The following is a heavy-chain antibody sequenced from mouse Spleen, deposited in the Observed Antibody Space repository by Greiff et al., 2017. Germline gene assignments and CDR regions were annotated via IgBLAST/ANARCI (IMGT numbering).Heavy chain of an antibody. CDR2: ISSGSSTI. CDR1: GFTFSSFG. V-gene: IGHV5-17*02. CDR3: ARGGAWFAY. Sequence: EVMLVESGGGLVQPGGSRKLSCAASGFTFSSFGMHWVRQAPEKGLEWVAYISSGSSTIYYADTVKGRFTISRDNTKNTLFLQMTSLRSEDTAMYYCARGGAWFAYWGQGTLVTVSA. J-gene: IGHJ3*01.